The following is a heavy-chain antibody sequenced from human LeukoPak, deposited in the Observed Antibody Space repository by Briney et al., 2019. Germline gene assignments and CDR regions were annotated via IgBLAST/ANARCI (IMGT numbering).Heavy chain of an antibody. CDR1: GYTFTSYG. J-gene: IGHJ4*02. CDR2: ISANNGDT. Sequence: ASVKVSCKASGYTFTSYGISRVRQAPGQGLGWMGWISANNGDTDYPPKLQDRVTMTTDTYTSTAYMELRSLRSDDTAMYYCARESHETREDYWGQGTLVTVSS. CDR3: ARESHETREDY. V-gene: IGHV1-18*01. D-gene: IGHD1-1*01.